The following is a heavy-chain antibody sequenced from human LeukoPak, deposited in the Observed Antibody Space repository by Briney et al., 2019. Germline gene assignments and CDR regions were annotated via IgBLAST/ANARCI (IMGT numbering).Heavy chain of an antibody. CDR3: ARDLKELRTIDY. J-gene: IGHJ4*02. CDR1: GGSFNGYY. CDR2: INHRGST. D-gene: IGHD1-7*01. V-gene: IGHV4-34*01. Sequence: SETLSLTCAVYGGSFNGYYWSWIRQPPGKGLEWIGEINHRGSTNYNPSLKSRVTISVDTSKNQFSLKLSSVTAADTAVYYCARDLKELRTIDYWGQGTLVTVSS.